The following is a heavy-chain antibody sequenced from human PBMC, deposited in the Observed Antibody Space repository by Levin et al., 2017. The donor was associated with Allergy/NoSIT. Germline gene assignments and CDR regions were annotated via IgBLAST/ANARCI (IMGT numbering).Heavy chain of an antibody. CDR3: SRSPRTPFGVGDLLDYHHCGMDV. CDR2: INHTGNT. V-gene: IGHV4-34*01. J-gene: IGHJ6*02. Sequence: SETLSLTCAVYGGSFTDYFWSWIRQSPGKGLEWIGEINHTGNTKYNPSLKSRVTISLDTSKSQFSLTLRSVPAADAAVYYCSRSPRTPFGVGDLLDYHHCGMDVWGQGTTVTVSS. D-gene: IGHD3-10*01. CDR1: GGSFTDYF.